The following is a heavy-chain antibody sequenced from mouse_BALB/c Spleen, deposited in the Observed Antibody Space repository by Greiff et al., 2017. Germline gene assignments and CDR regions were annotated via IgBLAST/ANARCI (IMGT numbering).Heavy chain of an antibody. V-gene: IGHV2-2*02. Sequence: QVQLQQSGPGLVQPSQSLSITCTVSGFSLTSYGVHWVRQSPGKGLEWLGVIWSGGSTDYNAAFISRLSISKDNSKSQVFFKMNSLQANDTAIYYCARGHYYYGSSYYAMDYWGQGTSVTVSS. CDR2: IWSGGST. CDR1: GFSLTSYG. D-gene: IGHD1-1*01. J-gene: IGHJ4*01. CDR3: ARGHYYYGSSYYAMDY.